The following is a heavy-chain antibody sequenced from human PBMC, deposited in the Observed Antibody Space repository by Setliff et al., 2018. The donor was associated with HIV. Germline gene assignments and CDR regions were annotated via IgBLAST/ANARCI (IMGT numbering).Heavy chain of an antibody. D-gene: IGHD1-26*01. Sequence: GGSLRLSCTASGFTFGDYAMHWVRQAPGKGLEWVSTIHDTDGGTYYTDSVKGRFTIGRDNSKNTLFLQMSSLRPEDTAIYYCAKTLERKWEAFDGWGQGALVTVSS. CDR1: GFTFGDYA. V-gene: IGHV3-23*01. CDR3: AKTLERKWEAFDG. J-gene: IGHJ4*02. CDR2: IHDTDGGT.